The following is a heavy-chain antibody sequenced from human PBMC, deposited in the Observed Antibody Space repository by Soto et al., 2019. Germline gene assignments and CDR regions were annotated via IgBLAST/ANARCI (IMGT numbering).Heavy chain of an antibody. J-gene: IGHJ4*02. CDR1: GYTFTGYY. CDR2: INPNSGGT. V-gene: IGHV1-2*04. Sequence: ASVKVSCKASGYTFTGYYMHWVRQAPGQGLEWMGWINPNSGGTNYAQKFQGWVTMTRDTSISTAYMELSRLRSDDTAVYYCARSLAPHHIGDYGYYFDYWGQGTLVTVSS. D-gene: IGHD4-17*01. CDR3: ARSLAPHHIGDYGYYFDY.